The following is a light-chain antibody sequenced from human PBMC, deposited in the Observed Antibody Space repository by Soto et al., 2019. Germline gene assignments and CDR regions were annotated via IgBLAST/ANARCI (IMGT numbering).Light chain of an antibody. CDR3: SSYAGSNNLV. V-gene: IGLV2-8*01. J-gene: IGLJ2*01. Sequence: QSALTQPPSASGSPGQSVTISCTGTSSDVGGYNYVSWYQQHPGKAPKLMIYEVSKRPSGVPDRFSGSKSGNTASLTVSGLQAEYEADYYCSSYAGSNNLVFGGGTQLTV. CDR1: SSDVGGYNY. CDR2: EVS.